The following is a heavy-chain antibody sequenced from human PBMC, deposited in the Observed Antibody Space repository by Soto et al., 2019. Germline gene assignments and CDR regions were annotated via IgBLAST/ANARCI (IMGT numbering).Heavy chain of an antibody. CDR3: ARGYYYDSSGYYYYYGMDV. D-gene: IGHD3-22*01. J-gene: IGHJ6*02. CDR1: GYTFTSYD. Sequence: GASVKVSCKASGYTFTSYDINWVRQATGQGLEWMGWMNPNSGNTGHAQKLQGRVTMTTDTSTSTAYMELRSLRSDDTAVYYCARGYYYDSSGYYYYYGMDVWGQGTTVTVSS. CDR2: MNPNSGNT. V-gene: IGHV1-8*01.